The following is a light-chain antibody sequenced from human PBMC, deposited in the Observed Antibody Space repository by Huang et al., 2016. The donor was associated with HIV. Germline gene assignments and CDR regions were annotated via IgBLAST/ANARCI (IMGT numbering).Light chain of an antibody. Sequence: DIQMTQSPSTLSASVGDRVTITCRASKSISSWVAWYQQKPGKAPKLLIYKASSLESGVPSRFSGSGSGTEFTLTISSLQPDDFATYYCQQYTQGTFGQGTKLEIK. CDR2: KAS. CDR1: KSISSW. J-gene: IGKJ2*02. CDR3: QQYTQGT. V-gene: IGKV1-5*03.